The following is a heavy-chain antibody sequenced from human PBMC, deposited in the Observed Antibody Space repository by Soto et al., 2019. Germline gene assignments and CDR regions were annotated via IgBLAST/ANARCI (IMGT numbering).Heavy chain of an antibody. J-gene: IGHJ6*02. V-gene: IGHV3-23*01. Sequence: EVQLLESGGGLVQPGGSLRLSCAASGFIFSNYAMSWVRQAPGKGLEWVSVISGSGGSTYYADSVTGRFTISRDNSKNTLYLQMTSLGAEDTAVYYCAKSSSRSTRADYYYGMDVWGHGTTITVSS. D-gene: IGHD2-2*01. CDR1: GFIFSNYA. CDR2: ISGSGGST. CDR3: AKSSSRSTRADYYYGMDV.